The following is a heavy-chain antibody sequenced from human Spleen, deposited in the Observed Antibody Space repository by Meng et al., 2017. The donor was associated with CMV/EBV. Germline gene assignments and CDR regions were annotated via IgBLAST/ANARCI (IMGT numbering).Heavy chain of an antibody. CDR1: GFTFSSYG. V-gene: IGHV3-33*06. J-gene: IGHJ6*02. CDR3: AKAEGWELLREDYYYGMDV. Sequence: GESLKISCAASGFTFSSYGMHWVRQAPGKGLEWVAVIWYDGSNKYYADSVKGQFTISRDNSKNTLYLQMNSLRAEDTAVYYCAKAEGWELLREDYYYGMDVWGQGTTVTVSS. CDR2: IWYDGSNK. D-gene: IGHD1-26*01.